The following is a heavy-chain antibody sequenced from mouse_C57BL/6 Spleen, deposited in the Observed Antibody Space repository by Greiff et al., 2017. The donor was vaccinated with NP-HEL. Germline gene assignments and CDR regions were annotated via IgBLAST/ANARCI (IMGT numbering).Heavy chain of an antibody. CDR3: ARSRTGTGYFDY. CDR1: GYTFTSYT. Sequence: QVQLKESGAELARPGASVKMSCKASGYTFTSYTMHWVKQRPGQGLEWIGYINPSSGYTKCNQKFKDKATLTADKSSSTAYMQLSSLTSEDSAVYYCARSRTGTGYFDYWGQGTTLTVSS. CDR2: INPSSGYT. V-gene: IGHV1-4*01. D-gene: IGHD4-1*01. J-gene: IGHJ2*01.